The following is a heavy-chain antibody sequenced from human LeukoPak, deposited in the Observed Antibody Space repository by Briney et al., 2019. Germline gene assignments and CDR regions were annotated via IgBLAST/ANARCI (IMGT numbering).Heavy chain of an antibody. CDR1: GGSFIGYY. J-gene: IGHJ4*02. Sequence: PSETLSLTCAVYGGSFIGYYWSWIRQPPGKVLEWIGEINHFGSTNYNPSLKSRVTISIDTSKNQFSLKLSSVTAADTAMYYCARIRSRKWGFDYWGQGTLVTVSS. CDR2: INHFGST. V-gene: IGHV4-34*01. CDR3: ARIRSRKWGFDY. D-gene: IGHD1-26*01.